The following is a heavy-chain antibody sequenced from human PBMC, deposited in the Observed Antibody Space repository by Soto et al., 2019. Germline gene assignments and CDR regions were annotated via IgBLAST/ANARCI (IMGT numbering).Heavy chain of an antibody. D-gene: IGHD6-25*01. CDR2: IYYSGST. J-gene: IGHJ6*02. V-gene: IGHV4-59*01. Sequence: PSETLSLICTVSGGSIGSYYWSWIRQPPGKGLEWIGYIYYSGSTNYNPSLKSRVTISVDTSKNQFSLKLSSVTAADTAVYYCARDRIAAHDYYYGMDVWGQGTTVTVSS. CDR1: GGSIGSYY. CDR3: ARDRIAAHDYYYGMDV.